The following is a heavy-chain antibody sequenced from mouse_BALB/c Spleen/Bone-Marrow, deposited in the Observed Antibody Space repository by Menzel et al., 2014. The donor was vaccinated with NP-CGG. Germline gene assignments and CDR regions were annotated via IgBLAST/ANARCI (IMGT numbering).Heavy chain of an antibody. Sequence: VQLQQSGAELAKPGASVKMSCKASGYTFTTYWMHWVKQRPGQGLEWIGYINPSTGYTEYNQKFKDKATLTADKSSSTAYMQLSSLTSEDSAVYYCARIYYYGRDYWGQGTTLTVSS. CDR2: INPSTGYT. CDR3: ARIYYYGRDY. V-gene: IGHV1-7*01. CDR1: GYTFTTYW. D-gene: IGHD1-1*01. J-gene: IGHJ2*01.